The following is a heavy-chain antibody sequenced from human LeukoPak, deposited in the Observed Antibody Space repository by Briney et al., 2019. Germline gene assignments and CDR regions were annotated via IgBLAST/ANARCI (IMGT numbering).Heavy chain of an antibody. J-gene: IGHJ4*02. Sequence: SETLSLTCTVSGGSISNYYWSWIRQAPGKGLEWIGYIYYSGSTKYNPSLKSRVTISVDTSKNQFSLKLSSVTAADTAVYYCASRESTLRFLEWLFEPSFDYWGQGTLVTVSS. CDR1: GGSISNYY. CDR2: IYYSGST. V-gene: IGHV4-59*08. D-gene: IGHD3-3*01. CDR3: ASRESTLRFLEWLFEPSFDY.